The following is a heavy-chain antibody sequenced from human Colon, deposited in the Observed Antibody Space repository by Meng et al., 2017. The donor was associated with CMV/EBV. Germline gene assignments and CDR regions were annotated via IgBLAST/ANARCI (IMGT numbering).Heavy chain of an antibody. J-gene: IGHJ3*02. CDR1: GFALSNYE. CDR2: ISTQTLTT. V-gene: IGHV3-48*03. CDR3: ARDVFRGEAFDI. Sequence: GESLKISCVVSGFALSNYEMHWVRQAPGKGLEWVSHISTQTLTTDYADSVKGRFNISRDNAKNSLYLQMNSLRAEDTAVYYCARDVFRGEAFDIWGQGTMVTVSS. D-gene: IGHD3-3*01.